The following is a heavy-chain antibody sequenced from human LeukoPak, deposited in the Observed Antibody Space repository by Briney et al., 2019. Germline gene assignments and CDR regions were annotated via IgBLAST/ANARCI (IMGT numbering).Heavy chain of an antibody. CDR3: ARLRVGATMYYFDY. CDR1: GYNFSSYW. V-gene: IGHV5-51*01. D-gene: IGHD4/OR15-4a*01. CDR2: IHPGDSDT. Sequence: GESLKISCKASGYNFSSYWIGRVRQMPGKGLEWMGVIHPGDSDTRYSPSFQGHVTISADKSITTAYLQCSSLKASDTAIYYCARLRVGATMYYFDYWGQGNLVTVSS. J-gene: IGHJ4*02.